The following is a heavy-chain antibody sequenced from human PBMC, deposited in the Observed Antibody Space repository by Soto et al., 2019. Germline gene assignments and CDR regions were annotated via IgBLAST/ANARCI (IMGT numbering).Heavy chain of an antibody. J-gene: IGHJ4*02. V-gene: IGHV3-9*01. CDR3: TKDIHAVTTSSFGLDY. CDR1: GFTFDDYD. CDR2: ISWDSGRI. Sequence: GGSLRLSCAASGFTFDDYDMHWVRQAPGKGLEWVSGISWDSGRIGYADSVRGRFTVSRDNAKNSLYLQMSSLRAEDTALYYCTKDIHAVTTSSFGLDYWGQGTLVTVSS. D-gene: IGHD4-17*01.